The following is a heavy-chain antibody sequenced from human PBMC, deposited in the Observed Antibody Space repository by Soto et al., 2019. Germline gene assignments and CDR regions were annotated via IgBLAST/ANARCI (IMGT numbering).Heavy chain of an antibody. Sequence: GGSLRVSCAASGFSFSSYAMSWVRQSPGQGLEWVSGISGSGGITHYADSVKGRFTISRDNSRNTLHLQMISLRAEDTGVYYCAKDLGYGSSWRYALDMWGQGTLVTVSS. J-gene: IGHJ3*02. CDR3: AKDLGYGSSWRYALDM. D-gene: IGHD6-13*01. CDR2: ISGSGGIT. CDR1: GFSFSSYA. V-gene: IGHV3-23*01.